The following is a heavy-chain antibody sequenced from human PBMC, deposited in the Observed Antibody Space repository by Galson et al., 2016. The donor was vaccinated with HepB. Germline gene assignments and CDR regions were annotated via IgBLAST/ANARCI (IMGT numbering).Heavy chain of an antibody. J-gene: IGHJ4*02. CDR3: ASHYTAVIDY. D-gene: IGHD4-23*01. CDR1: EFTFSGNA. V-gene: IGHV3-23*01. Sequence: SLRLSCAASEFTFSGNAMSWVRQAPGKGLEWVSGISGSGASTYYADSVKGRFTFSRDNSKNTLYLEMNSLSAEDTAVYYCASHYTAVIDYWGQGTLVTVSS. CDR2: ISGSGAST.